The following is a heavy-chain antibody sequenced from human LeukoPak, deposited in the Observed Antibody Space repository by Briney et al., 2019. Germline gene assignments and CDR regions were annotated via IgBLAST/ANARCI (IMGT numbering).Heavy chain of an antibody. Sequence: SETLSLTCAVSSYSISISSGYYWDWIRQPPGKGLEWIGTISHIGTTYYNPSPKSRVTVSVDTSKNQFSLRLTSVTAADTAIYYCARRKGGSDSIDYWGQGTLVTMSS. CDR1: SYSISISSGYY. V-gene: IGHV4-38-2*01. CDR3: ARRKGGSDSIDY. D-gene: IGHD2-21*02. J-gene: IGHJ4*02. CDR2: ISHIGTT.